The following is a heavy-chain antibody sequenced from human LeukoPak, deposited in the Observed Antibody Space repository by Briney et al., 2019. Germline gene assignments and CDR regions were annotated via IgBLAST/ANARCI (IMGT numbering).Heavy chain of an antibody. V-gene: IGHV3-48*01. CDR2: ISRSSSTI. CDR1: GFTFSSYS. CDR3: ARDSRYGLDV. Sequence: LTGGSLRLSCAASGFTFSSYSMNWVRQAPGKGLEWVSYISRSSSTIYYADSVKGRFTISRDNAKNSLYLQMNSLTAEETAAYYCARDSRYGLDVWGQGTTVTVSS. J-gene: IGHJ6*02.